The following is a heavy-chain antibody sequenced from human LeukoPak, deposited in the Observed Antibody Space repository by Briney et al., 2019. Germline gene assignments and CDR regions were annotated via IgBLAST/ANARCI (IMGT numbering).Heavy chain of an antibody. D-gene: IGHD6-19*01. CDR1: GGSISSYY. CDR3: ARGPNSVAGYFDY. J-gene: IGHJ4*02. Sequence: SETLSLTCTVSGGSISSYYWSWIRQPPGKGLEWIGYIYYSGSTNYNPSLKSQVTISVDTSKNQFSLKLSSVTAADTAVYYCARGPNSVAGYFDYWGQGTLVTVSS. V-gene: IGHV4-59*01. CDR2: IYYSGST.